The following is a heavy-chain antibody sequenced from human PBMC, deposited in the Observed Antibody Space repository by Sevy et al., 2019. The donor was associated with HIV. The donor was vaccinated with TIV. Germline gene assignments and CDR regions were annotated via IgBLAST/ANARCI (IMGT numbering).Heavy chain of an antibody. CDR1: TFTFHTYV. Sequence: GGSLRLSCAASTFTFHTYVMSWVRQAPEKGLEWVSTISASGGYTYYAASVKGRFTISRDNSKNTVYLQMNSLRDEDTAVYYCAKEDTSGYFWGQGTLVTVSS. CDR3: AKEDTSGYF. D-gene: IGHD3-22*01. CDR2: ISASGGYT. J-gene: IGHJ4*02. V-gene: IGHV3-23*01.